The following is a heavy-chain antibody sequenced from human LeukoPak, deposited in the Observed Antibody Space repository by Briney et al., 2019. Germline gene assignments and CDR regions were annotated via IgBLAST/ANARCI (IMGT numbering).Heavy chain of an antibody. D-gene: IGHD2-2*01. J-gene: IGHJ4*02. CDR3: ARDDAMTAFRY. V-gene: IGHV1-3*01. CDR1: GYTFTSYA. CDR2: INAGNGNT. Sequence: ASVKVSCKGSGYTFTSYAMHWVRQAPGQRLEWMGWINAGNGNTKYSQKFQGRVTITRDTSASTAYMELSSLRSEDTAVYYCARDDAMTAFRYWGQGTLVTVSS.